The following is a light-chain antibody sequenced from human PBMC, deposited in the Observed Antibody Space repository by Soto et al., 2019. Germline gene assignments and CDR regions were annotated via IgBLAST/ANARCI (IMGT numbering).Light chain of an antibody. CDR1: ISNIGTNT. V-gene: IGLV1-44*01. CDR3: AGWDDSLNGVV. J-gene: IGLJ3*02. Sequence: QSVLTQPPSASGTPGQRVTISCSGSISNIGTNTVNWYQQLPGTAPKLLIYSNNERPSGVPDRFSGSKSGTSASLAISGLQSEDEADYYCAGWDDSLNGVVFGGGTKLTVL. CDR2: SNN.